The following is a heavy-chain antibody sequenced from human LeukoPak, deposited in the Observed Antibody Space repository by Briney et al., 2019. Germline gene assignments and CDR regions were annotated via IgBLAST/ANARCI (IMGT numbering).Heavy chain of an antibody. J-gene: IGHJ4*02. V-gene: IGHV3-43D*03. CDR3: AKDVWPRLPYRDYGNYFDY. D-gene: IGHD4-17*01. Sequence: GGSLRLSCAASGFTFDDYAMHWVRQAPGKGLEWGSLISWDGGSTYYADSVKGRFTISRDNSKNSLSLQMNSLRAEDTALYYCAKDVWPRLPYRDYGNYFDYWGQGTLVTVSS. CDR1: GFTFDDYA. CDR2: ISWDGGST.